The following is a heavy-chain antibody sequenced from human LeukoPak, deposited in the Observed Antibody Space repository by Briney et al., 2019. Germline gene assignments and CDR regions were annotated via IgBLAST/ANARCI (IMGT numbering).Heavy chain of an antibody. CDR2: INHSGST. V-gene: IGHV4-34*01. CDR3: ARGRVGRDGYNSTAPFDY. D-gene: IGHD5-24*01. CDR1: GGSFSGYY. J-gene: IGHJ4*02. Sequence: PSETLSLTCAVYGGSFSGYYWSWIRQPPGKGLEWIGEINHSGSTNYNPPLKSRVTISVDTSKNQFSLKLSSVTAADTAVYYCARGRVGRDGYNSTAPFDYWGQGTLVTVSS.